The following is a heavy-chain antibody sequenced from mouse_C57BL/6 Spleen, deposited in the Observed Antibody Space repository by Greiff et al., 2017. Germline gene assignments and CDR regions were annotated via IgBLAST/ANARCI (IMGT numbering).Heavy chain of an antibody. CDR1: GYTFTSYW. Sequence: VQLQQPGAELVKPGASVKLSCKASGYTFTSYWMHWVKQRPGQGLEWIGMIHPNSGSTNYNEKFKSKATLTVDKSSSTAYMQLSSLTSEDSAVYDCARSAYDYDEFAMDYWGQGTSVTVSS. CDR3: ARSAYDYDEFAMDY. J-gene: IGHJ4*01. V-gene: IGHV1-64*01. CDR2: IHPNSGST. D-gene: IGHD2-4*01.